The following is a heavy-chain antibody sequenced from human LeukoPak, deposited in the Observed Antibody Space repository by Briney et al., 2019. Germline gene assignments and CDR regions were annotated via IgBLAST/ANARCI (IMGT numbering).Heavy chain of an antibody. J-gene: IGHJ4*02. CDR1: GYTFTNYY. V-gene: IGHV1-46*01. CDR3: ARGGPPSIAVAGSRICDY. CDR2: INPSHGST. Sequence: ASVKVSCMASGYTFTNYYIHWLRQAPGQGLEWMGIINPSHGSTDYAQKFQGRVTMTRDTSTSTVYMELSSLRSDDTAVYYCARGGPPSIAVAGSRICDYWGQGTVVPLFS. D-gene: IGHD6-19*01.